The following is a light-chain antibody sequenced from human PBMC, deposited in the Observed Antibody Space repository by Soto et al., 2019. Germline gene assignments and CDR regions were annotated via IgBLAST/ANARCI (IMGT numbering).Light chain of an antibody. CDR2: GAS. J-gene: IGKJ1*01. CDR1: QSVSSK. CDR3: QHYNSYSEA. V-gene: IGKV3-15*01. Sequence: EIVMTQSPATLSVSPGERATLSCRASQSVSSKLAWYQQKPGQAPRLLIYGASTRATGIPARFSGSGSGTEFTLTISSLQPDDFATYYCQHYNSYSEAFGQGTKVDTK.